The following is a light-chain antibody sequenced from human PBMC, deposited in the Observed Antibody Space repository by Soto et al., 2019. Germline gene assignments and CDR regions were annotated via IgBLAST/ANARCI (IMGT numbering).Light chain of an antibody. J-gene: IGKJ5*01. CDR3: QQRSNWPH. Sequence: EIVLTQSPGTLSLSPGERATLSCRASQSISTSYLAWYQQRPGQAPRLLIYEASDRATGIPARFSGSGSGTDFTLTINDLEPEDSAVYYCQQRSNWPHFGQGTRLEIK. CDR2: EAS. CDR1: QSISTSY. V-gene: IGKV3-11*01.